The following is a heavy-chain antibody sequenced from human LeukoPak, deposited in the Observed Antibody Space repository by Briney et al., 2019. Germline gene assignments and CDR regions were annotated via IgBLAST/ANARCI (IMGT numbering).Heavy chain of an antibody. CDR2: IYYSGST. V-gene: IGHV4-39*01. J-gene: IGHJ5*02. Sequence: PSETLSLTRTVSGGSISSSSYYWGWIRQPPGKGLEWIGSIYYSGSTYYNPSLKSRVTISVDTSKNQFSLKLSSVTAADTAVYYCARTAVVVVAENNWFDPWGQGTLVTVSS. D-gene: IGHD2-15*01. CDR1: GGSISSSSYY. CDR3: ARTAVVVVAENNWFDP.